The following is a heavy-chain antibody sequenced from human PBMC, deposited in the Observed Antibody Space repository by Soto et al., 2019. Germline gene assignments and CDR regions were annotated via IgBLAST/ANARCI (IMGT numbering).Heavy chain of an antibody. V-gene: IGHV3-48*01. D-gene: IGHD7-27*01. J-gene: IGHJ6*03. CDR2: ISSSSSVI. Sequence: EVQLVESGGGLVQHGGSLRLSCATSGFILSDCAMNWVRQAPGKGLEWVSYISSSSSVIDYADSVKGRFTVSRDNARNSLYLQMNSLRAEDTAVYYCARDLSWGSNWYYYMDVWGKGTTVTVSS. CDR3: ARDLSWGSNWYYYMDV. CDR1: GFILSDCA.